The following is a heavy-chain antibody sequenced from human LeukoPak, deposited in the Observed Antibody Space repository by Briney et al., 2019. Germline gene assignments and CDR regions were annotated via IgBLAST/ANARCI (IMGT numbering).Heavy chain of an antibody. D-gene: IGHD6-19*01. CDR1: GFTFSSYS. Sequence: PGGSLRLSCAASGFTFSSYSMNWVRQAPGKGLEWVSSISSSSSYIYYADSVKGRFTISRDNAKNSLYLQMNSLRAEDTAVYYCARDLRYSSGWYGAYFDYWGQGTLVTVSS. CDR2: ISSSSSYI. J-gene: IGHJ4*02. V-gene: IGHV3-21*01. CDR3: ARDLRYSSGWYGAYFDY.